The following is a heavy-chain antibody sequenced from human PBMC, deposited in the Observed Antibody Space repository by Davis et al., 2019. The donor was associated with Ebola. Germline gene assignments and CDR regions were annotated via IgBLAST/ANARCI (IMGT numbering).Heavy chain of an antibody. CDR1: GYTFTSYG. D-gene: IGHD3-22*01. J-gene: IGHJ4*02. V-gene: IGHV1-18*01. CDR2: INAYNGNT. Sequence: ASVKVSCKASGYTFTSYGISWVRQAPGQGLEWMGWINAYNGNTNYARNLQDRVTMTTDTSTSTAYMELRSLRSDDTAVYYCARAHNSDRSGYPADWGQGTLVTVSS. CDR3: ARAHNSDRSGYPAD.